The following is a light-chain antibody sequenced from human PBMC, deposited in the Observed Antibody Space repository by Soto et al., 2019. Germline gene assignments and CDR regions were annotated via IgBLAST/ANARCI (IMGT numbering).Light chain of an antibody. CDR2: GAS. CDR1: QNLGTLY. Sequence: EIVLTPSPGTLSLSPGERGTLSCRASQNLGTLYLAWFQQKSGQAPRLLIYGASSRATGIPDRFSGSGSGTDFTLTISRLEPEDFAVYYCQQRSNWPLTFGGGTKVDIK. V-gene: IGKV3D-20*02. CDR3: QQRSNWPLT. J-gene: IGKJ4*01.